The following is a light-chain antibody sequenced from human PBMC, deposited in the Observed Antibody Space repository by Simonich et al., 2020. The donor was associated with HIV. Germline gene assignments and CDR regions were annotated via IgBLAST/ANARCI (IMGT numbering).Light chain of an antibody. CDR2: DAS. CDR3: QQRSNWPRT. CDR1: QSVSSY. Sequence: EIVLTQSPATLSLSPGERATLSCRASQSVSSYLAWYQQKPGQAPRLLIYDASNRATGIPARFSGRGSGTDFTLTISSLEPEDFAVYYGQQRSNWPRTFGQGTKVEIK. V-gene: IGKV3-11*01. J-gene: IGKJ1*01.